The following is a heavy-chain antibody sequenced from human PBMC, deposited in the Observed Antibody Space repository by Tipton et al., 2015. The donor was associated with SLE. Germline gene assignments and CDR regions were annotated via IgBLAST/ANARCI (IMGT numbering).Heavy chain of an antibody. V-gene: IGHV4-30-2*01. CDR1: GGSISSGGYS. CDR3: ARGDMTTVGPFFDY. CDR2: IYHSGST. D-gene: IGHD4-23*01. J-gene: IGHJ4*02. Sequence: LRLSCAVSGGSISSGGYSWSWIRQPPGKGLEWIGYIYHSGSTYYNPSLKSRVTISVDRSKNQFSLKLSSVTAADTAVYYCARGDMTTVGPFFDYWGQGTLVTVSS.